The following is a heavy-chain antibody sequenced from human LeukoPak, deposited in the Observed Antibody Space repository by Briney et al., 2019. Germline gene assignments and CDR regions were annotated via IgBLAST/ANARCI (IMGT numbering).Heavy chain of an antibody. CDR2: IYYSGST. CDR3: ARVYRNYVNYFDY. D-gene: IGHD1-14*01. J-gene: IGHJ4*02. V-gene: IGHV4-59*01. Sequence: SETLSITCTVSGGSISTYYWSWIRQPPGKGLEWIGYIYYSGSTNYNPSLKSRVTISVDTSKNQFSLKLSSVTAADTAVYYCARVYRNYVNYFDYWGQGTLVTVSS. CDR1: GGSISTYY.